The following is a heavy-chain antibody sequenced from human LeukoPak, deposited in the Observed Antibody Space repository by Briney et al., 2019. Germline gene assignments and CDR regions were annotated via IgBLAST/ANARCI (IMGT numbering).Heavy chain of an antibody. CDR1: GFIFSSYA. CDR3: ARDPYKYPYCYFYMDV. CDR2: ISSNGGST. V-gene: IGHV3-64*01. D-gene: IGHD1-14*01. Sequence: GGSLRLSCAASGFIFSSYAMHWVRQAPGKGLEYVSAISSNGGSTYYANSVKGRFTISRDNSKNTLYLQMGSLRVEDMAVYYCARDPYKYPYCYFYMDVWGKGTTVTVSS. J-gene: IGHJ6*03.